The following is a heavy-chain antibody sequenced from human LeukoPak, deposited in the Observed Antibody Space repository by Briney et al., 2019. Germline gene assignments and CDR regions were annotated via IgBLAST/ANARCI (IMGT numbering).Heavy chain of an antibody. Sequence: PGGSLRLSRAASGFTFSSYGMHWVRQAPGKGLEWVAVIWYDGSNKYYADSVKGRFTISRDNSKNTLYLQMNSLRAEDTAVYYCAGSSNYYYYGMDVWGQGTTVTVSS. D-gene: IGHD2-15*01. V-gene: IGHV3-33*01. CDR3: AGSSNYYYYGMDV. J-gene: IGHJ6*02. CDR1: GFTFSSYG. CDR2: IWYDGSNK.